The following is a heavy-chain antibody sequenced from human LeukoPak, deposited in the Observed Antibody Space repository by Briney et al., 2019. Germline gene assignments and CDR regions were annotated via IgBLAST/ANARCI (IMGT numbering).Heavy chain of an antibody. CDR1: GFTFSSYG. D-gene: IGHD3-22*01. CDR3: ANDGGYYDSSGLDY. CDR2: IRYDGSNK. Sequence: GGSLRLSCAASGFTFSSYGMHWVRQAPGKGLEWAAFIRYDGSNKYYADSVKGRFTISRDNSKNTLYLQMNSLRAEDTAVYYCANDGGYYDSSGLDYWGQGTLVTVSS. J-gene: IGHJ4*02. V-gene: IGHV3-30*02.